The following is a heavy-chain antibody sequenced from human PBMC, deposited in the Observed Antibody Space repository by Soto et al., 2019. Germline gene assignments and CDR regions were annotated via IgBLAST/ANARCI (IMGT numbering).Heavy chain of an antibody. CDR2: IWYDGSNK. J-gene: IGHJ6*02. CDR1: GFTFSRYG. CDR3: ASNLRRDYYYGMDV. V-gene: IGHV3-33*01. Sequence: PGGSLRLSCAASGFTFSRYGMHWVRQAPGKGLEWVAVIWYDGSNKYYADSVKGRFTISRDNSKNTLYLQMNSLRAEDTAVYYCASNLRRDYYYGMDVWGQGTTVTVSS. D-gene: IGHD6-25*01.